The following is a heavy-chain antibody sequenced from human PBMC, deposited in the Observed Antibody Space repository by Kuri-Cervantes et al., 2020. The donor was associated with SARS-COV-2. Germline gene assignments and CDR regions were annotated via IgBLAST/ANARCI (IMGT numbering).Heavy chain of an antibody. Sequence: GGSLRLSCEASGFIFSRYGMHRVRQAPGKGLEWVAAIGYDGSRKHYSDSLKGRFTISRDNSQNTVYLQMSTLRDDDTAVYYCAKEGSSGWYGGDWGQGALVTDSS. V-gene: IGHV3-30*18. D-gene: IGHD6-19*01. CDR2: IGYDGSRK. CDR1: GFIFSRYG. J-gene: IGHJ4*02. CDR3: AKEGSSGWYGGD.